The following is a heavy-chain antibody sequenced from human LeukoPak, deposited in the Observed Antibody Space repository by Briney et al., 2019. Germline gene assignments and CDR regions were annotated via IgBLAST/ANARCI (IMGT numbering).Heavy chain of an antibody. D-gene: IGHD6-6*01. CDR3: ARSARPSRYYYMDV. J-gene: IGHJ6*03. V-gene: IGHV4-34*01. CDR2: INHSGST. Sequence: PSETLSLTCAVYGGSLSGYYWGWIRQPPGKGLEWIGEINHSGSTNYNPSLKSRVTISVDTSKNQFSLKLSSVTAADTAVYYCARSARPSRYYYMDVWGKGTTVTVSS. CDR1: GGSLSGYY.